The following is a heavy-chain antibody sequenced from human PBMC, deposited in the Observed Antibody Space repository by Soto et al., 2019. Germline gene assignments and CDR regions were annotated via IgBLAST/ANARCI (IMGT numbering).Heavy chain of an antibody. J-gene: IGHJ1*01. V-gene: IGHV3-30-3*01. CDR1: GFTFSIYV. CDR2: VSQDESNK. Sequence: QVQLVESGGSVVQPGRSLRLSCAASGFTFSIYVMHWVRQAPGKGLEWVALVSQDESNKDYADSVKGRFTISRDNSKNTMYLQMNSLRAEDTAVYYCAREDESSGYAGTFQQWGQGTLATVSS. D-gene: IGHD3-22*01. CDR3: AREDESSGYAGTFQQ.